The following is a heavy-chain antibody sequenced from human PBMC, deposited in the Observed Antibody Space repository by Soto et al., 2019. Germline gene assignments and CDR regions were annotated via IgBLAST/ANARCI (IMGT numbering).Heavy chain of an antibody. CDR2: VKDGGHT. V-gene: IGHV4-34*01. D-gene: IGHD5-12*01. CDR3: ARGQEGVVATH. CDR1: GDSLSGYY. J-gene: IGHJ4*02. Sequence: SETLSLTCTVSGDSLSGYYWSWIRQPPGKGLEWIGEVKDGGHTNYSPSLRGRVTISSDTSNNQFSLRLNSVTAADTGVYYCARGQEGVVATHWDQGSLVTVSS.